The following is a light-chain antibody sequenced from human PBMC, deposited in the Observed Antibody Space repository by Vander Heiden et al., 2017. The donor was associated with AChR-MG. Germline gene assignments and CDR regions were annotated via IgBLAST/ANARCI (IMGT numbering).Light chain of an antibody. V-gene: IGLV1-44*01. CDR1: RSNIGSNT. CDR3: AAWDDSLNGRV. J-gene: IGLJ3*02. Sequence: QSVLPPPPSASGPPGQRVTIACSGRRSNIGSNTVNWYQQPPGTAPKLLIYSNNQRPAGVPDRFSGSKSGTSAALAISGLQSEDEADYYCAAWDDSLNGRVFGGGTKLTVL. CDR2: SNN.